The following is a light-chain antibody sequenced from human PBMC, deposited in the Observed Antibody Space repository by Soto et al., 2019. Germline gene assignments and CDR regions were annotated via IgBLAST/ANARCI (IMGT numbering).Light chain of an antibody. Sequence: DIVMTQSPASLAVSLGERATINCKSSQSVLSTSNNRNYLAWYQHKPGQPPKLLVSWASTRESGVPDRFSGSGSGTDFTLTISSLQAEDAAVYYCQQYYTTPHTFGQGTKVEIK. CDR3: QQYYTTPHT. CDR2: WAS. J-gene: IGKJ1*01. CDR1: QSVLSTSNNRNY. V-gene: IGKV4-1*01.